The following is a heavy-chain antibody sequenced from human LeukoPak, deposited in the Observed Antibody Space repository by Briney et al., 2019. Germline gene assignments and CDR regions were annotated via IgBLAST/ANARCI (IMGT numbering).Heavy chain of an antibody. Sequence: GGSLRLSCAASGFTFSSYSMNWVRQAPGKGLEWVSSISCSSNYIYYADSVKGRFTISRDNAKNSLYLQMNSLRAEDTAVYYCARVGSELWFDYWGQGTLVTVSS. D-gene: IGHD3-10*01. CDR2: ISCSSNYI. V-gene: IGHV3-21*01. CDR3: ARVGSELWFDY. J-gene: IGHJ4*02. CDR1: GFTFSSYS.